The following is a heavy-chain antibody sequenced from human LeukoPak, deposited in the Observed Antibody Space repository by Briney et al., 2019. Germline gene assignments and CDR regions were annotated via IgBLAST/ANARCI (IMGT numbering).Heavy chain of an antibody. Sequence: GGSLRLSCAASGFTFDDYAMHWVRQAPGKGLEWVSGVRWNSETKACADSVKGRFTISRDNAKNSLYLQMDSLRPEDTALYFCAKSRLATLSYWYFDLWGRGALVIVSS. J-gene: IGHJ2*01. V-gene: IGHV3-9*01. CDR1: GFTFDDYA. D-gene: IGHD6-25*01. CDR3: AKSRLATLSYWYFDL. CDR2: VRWNSETK.